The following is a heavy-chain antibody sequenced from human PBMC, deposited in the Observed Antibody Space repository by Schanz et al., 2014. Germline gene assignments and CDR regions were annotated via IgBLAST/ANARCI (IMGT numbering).Heavy chain of an antibody. V-gene: IGHV3-23*04. Sequence: EVQLVESGGGLVQPGGSLRLSCAASGFTFTTNAMSWVRQPPGKGLEWVSAISGNGGSTYFADSVKGRFTISRDNAKNSLYLEMTSLRGEDTAVYYCARENLNWEAFDIWGQGTVVTVSS. D-gene: IGHD7-27*01. J-gene: IGHJ3*02. CDR1: GFTFTTNA. CDR3: ARENLNWEAFDI. CDR2: ISGNGGST.